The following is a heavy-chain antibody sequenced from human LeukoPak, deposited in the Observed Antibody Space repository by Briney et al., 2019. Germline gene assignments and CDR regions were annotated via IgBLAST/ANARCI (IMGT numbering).Heavy chain of an antibody. D-gene: IGHD3-3*01. CDR1: GYTFTSYG. Sequence: ASVKVSCKASGYTFTSYGISWVRQAPGQGLEWMGWISAYNGNTNYAQKLQGRVTMTTDTSTSTAYMELRSLRSDDTAVYYCARVGARYYDFWSGYQGAYFDYWGQGTLVTVSS. J-gene: IGHJ4*02. CDR3: ARVGARYYDFWSGYQGAYFDY. CDR2: ISAYNGNT. V-gene: IGHV1-18*01.